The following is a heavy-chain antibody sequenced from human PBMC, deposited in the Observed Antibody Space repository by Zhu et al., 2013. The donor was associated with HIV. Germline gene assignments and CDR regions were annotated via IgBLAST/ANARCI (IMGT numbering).Heavy chain of an antibody. CDR2: IIPIFGTA. Sequence: QVQLVQSGAEVKKPGSSVKVSCKASGGTFSSYAISWVRQAPGQGLEWMGGIIPIFGTANYAQKFQGRVTITADESTSTAYMELSSLRSEDTAVYYCATLLTPRGYNTGVYFDYWGQGTLVTVSS. CDR1: GGTFSSYA. CDR3: ATLLTPRGYNTGVYFDY. D-gene: IGHD5-12*01. J-gene: IGHJ4*02. V-gene: IGHV1-69*01.